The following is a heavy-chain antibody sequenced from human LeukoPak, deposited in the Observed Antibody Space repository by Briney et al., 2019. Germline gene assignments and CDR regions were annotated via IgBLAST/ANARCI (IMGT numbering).Heavy chain of an antibody. V-gene: IGHV1-2*02. J-gene: IGHJ4*02. CDR2: INPNSGGT. CDR1: GYTFTGYY. CDR3: ATDHIRYYYGSGSSGGYYFDY. D-gene: IGHD3-10*01. Sequence: ASVKVSCKASGYTFTGYYMYWVRQAPGQGLEWMGWINPNSGGTNYAQKFQGRVTMTRDTSISTAYMELSRLRSDDTAVYYCATDHIRYYYGSGSSGGYYFDYWGQGTLVTVSS.